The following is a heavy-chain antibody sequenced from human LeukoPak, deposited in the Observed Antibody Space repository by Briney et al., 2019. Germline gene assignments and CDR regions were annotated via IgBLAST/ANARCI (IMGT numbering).Heavy chain of an antibody. CDR3: AGVLVGAYYYYGMDV. J-gene: IGHJ6*02. Sequence: PGGSLRLSCAASGFTFSSYAMHWVRQAPGKGLEWVAVISYDGSNKYYADSVKGRFTISRDNFKNTLYLQMNSLRAEDTAVYYCAGVLVGAYYYYGMDVWGQGTTVTVSS. V-gene: IGHV3-30*04. CDR2: ISYDGSNK. CDR1: GFTFSSYA. D-gene: IGHD1-26*01.